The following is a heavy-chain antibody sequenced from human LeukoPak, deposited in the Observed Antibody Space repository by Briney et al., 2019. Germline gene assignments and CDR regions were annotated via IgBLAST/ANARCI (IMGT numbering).Heavy chain of an antibody. V-gene: IGHV3-74*01. J-gene: IGHJ4*02. CDR1: GFTFSSYW. CDR2: INPDGSSP. CDR3: TRDTYGLEDY. Sequence: GGSLRLSCAASGFTFSSYWMHRVRQAPGEGLVWVSRINPDGSSPDYADSVKGRFTISRDNAKKTLYLQMNSLRAEDTAVYYCTRDTYGLEDYWGQGTLVTVSS. D-gene: IGHD3-10*01.